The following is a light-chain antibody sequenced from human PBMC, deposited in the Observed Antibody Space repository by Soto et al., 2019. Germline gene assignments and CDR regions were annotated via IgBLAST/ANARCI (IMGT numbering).Light chain of an antibody. Sequence: DIQMTQSPSSLSASVGDRVTITCRASQSIRTYLNWYQQKPGKAPSLLIYAASNLHSGVPSRFSGSGSGTDFTLTITSLQPEDFETYYCQQSYSTPRTFGQGTKLEI. V-gene: IGKV1-39*01. CDR1: QSIRTY. J-gene: IGKJ2*01. CDR3: QQSYSTPRT. CDR2: AAS.